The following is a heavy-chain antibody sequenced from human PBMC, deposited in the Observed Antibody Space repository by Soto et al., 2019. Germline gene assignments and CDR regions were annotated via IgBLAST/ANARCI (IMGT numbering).Heavy chain of an antibody. Sequence: SETLSLTCTVSGGSISSRDSYWGWIRQPPGKGLEWIGSLHYSGSTYYNPSLKSRVTISVDTSKNQLSLRVTSVTAADTAVYYCARGFGRSHFDYWGQGTLVTVSS. CDR1: GGSISSRDSY. CDR2: LHYSGST. D-gene: IGHD3-16*01. J-gene: IGHJ4*02. V-gene: IGHV4-39*01. CDR3: ARGFGRSHFDY.